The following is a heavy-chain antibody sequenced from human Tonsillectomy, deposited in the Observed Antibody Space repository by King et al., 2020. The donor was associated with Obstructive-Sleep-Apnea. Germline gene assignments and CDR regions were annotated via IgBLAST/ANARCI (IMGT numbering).Heavy chain of an antibody. J-gene: IGHJ4*02. CDR2: ISKSSTYV. CDR1: GFSFNTYS. Sequence: VQLVESGGGLVKPGGSLRLSCAASGFSFNTYSMTWVRQAPSKGLEWVSSISKSSTYVFYGDSLKGRFTTSRDNAKNSLYLQMNSLRAEDTAVYYCAGDRTSGWYGLVDYWGQGTLVTVSS. D-gene: IGHD6-19*01. CDR3: AGDRTSGWYGLVDY. V-gene: IGHV3-21*06.